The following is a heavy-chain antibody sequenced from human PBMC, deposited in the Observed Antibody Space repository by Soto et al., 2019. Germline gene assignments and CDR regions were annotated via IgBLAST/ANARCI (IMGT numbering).Heavy chain of an antibody. CDR1: GGTFSSYT. J-gene: IGHJ4*02. CDR2: IIPILGIA. D-gene: IGHD2-21*02. CDR3: ARDRGDGGNSY. Sequence: QVQLVQSGAEVKKPGSSVKVSCKASGGTFSSYTISWVRQAPGQGLEWMGRIIPILGIANYAQKFQGRVTITADKSTSTAYIKLSSLRSEDTAVYYCARDRGDGGNSYWGQGTLVTVSS. V-gene: IGHV1-69*08.